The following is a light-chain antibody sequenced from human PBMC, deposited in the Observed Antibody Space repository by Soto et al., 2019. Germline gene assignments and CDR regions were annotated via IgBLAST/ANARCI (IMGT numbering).Light chain of an antibody. CDR3: QHRAIWPVS. CDR1: QSMTTK. CDR2: DAS. J-gene: IGKJ5*01. V-gene: IGKV3-11*01. Sequence: EIVMTQSPATLSVSPGEGVTLSCRASQSMTTKLAWYQQKPGQAPRLLIYDASNRATGIPARFSGSGSGTDFTLTIGSLEPEDFAVYYCQHRAIWPVSFGQGTRLEIK.